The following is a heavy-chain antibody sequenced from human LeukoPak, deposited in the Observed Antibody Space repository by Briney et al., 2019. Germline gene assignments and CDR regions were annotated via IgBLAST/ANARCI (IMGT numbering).Heavy chain of an antibody. D-gene: IGHD3-10*01. J-gene: IGHJ6*03. Sequence: GGSLRLSCAASGFTFSSYAMSWVRQAPGKGLEWVSAISGSGGSTYYADSVKGRFTISRGNSKNTLYLQMNSLRAEDTAVYYCANALEYGSGTYYYYYYYMDVWGKGTTVTVSS. CDR3: ANALEYGSGTYYYYYYYMDV. CDR2: ISGSGGST. CDR1: GFTFSSYA. V-gene: IGHV3-23*01.